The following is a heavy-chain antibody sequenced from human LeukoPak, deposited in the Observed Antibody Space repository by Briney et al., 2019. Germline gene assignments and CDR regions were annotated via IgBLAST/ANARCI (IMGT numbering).Heavy chain of an antibody. CDR1: GYTLTEFS. CDR2: FDPEDGET. D-gene: IGHD6-13*01. J-gene: IGHJ4*02. CDR3: ANSYSSSWPMPPFDY. Sequence: ASVKVSCKVSGYTLTEFSMHWVRQAPGKGLEWMGGFDPEDGETIYAQELQGRVTMTKGTSTDTAYMELSSLRSEDTAVYYCANSYSSSWPMPPFDYWGQGTLVTVSS. V-gene: IGHV1-24*01.